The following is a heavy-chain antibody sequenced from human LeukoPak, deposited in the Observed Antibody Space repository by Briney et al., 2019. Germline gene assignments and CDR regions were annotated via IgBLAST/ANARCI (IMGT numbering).Heavy chain of an antibody. Sequence: GGSLRLSCAASGFTFSSYEMNWVRQAPGKGLEWVAFIRYDGSNKYYADSVKGRFTISRDNSKNTLYLQMNSLRAEDTAVYYCAKDPVDYGDYYFDYWGQGTLVTVSS. CDR1: GFTFSSYE. D-gene: IGHD4-17*01. CDR3: AKDPVDYGDYYFDY. J-gene: IGHJ4*02. CDR2: IRYDGSNK. V-gene: IGHV3-30*02.